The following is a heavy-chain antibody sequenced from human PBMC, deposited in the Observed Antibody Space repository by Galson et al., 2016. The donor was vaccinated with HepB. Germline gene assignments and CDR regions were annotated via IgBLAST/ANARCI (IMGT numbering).Heavy chain of an antibody. CDR2: ISASGTTT. CDR1: GFTFSNNA. Sequence: SLRLSCAASGFTFSNNAMNWVRQAPGKGLEWISYISASGTTTYYADSVRGRLTISGDNVKNTLFLQMNSLRDEDTAVYYCARDPSHCGGDCGHLDIWGQGALVTVSS. D-gene: IGHD2-21*02. J-gene: IGHJ4*02. V-gene: IGHV3-48*02. CDR3: ARDPSHCGGDCGHLDI.